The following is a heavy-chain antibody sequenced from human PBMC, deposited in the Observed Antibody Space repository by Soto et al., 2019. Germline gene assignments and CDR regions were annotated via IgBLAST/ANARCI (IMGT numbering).Heavy chain of an antibody. Sequence: SETLSLTCTVSGGSISSGDYYWSWIRQPPGKGLEWIGYIYYSGSTYYNPSLKSRVTISVDTSKNQFSLKLSSVTAADTAVYYCARHPTYYDFWSGYNRHYFYGMDVWGQGTTVTVSS. CDR3: ARHPTYYDFWSGYNRHYFYGMDV. CDR1: GGSISSGDYY. D-gene: IGHD3-3*01. V-gene: IGHV4-39*01. CDR2: IYYSGST. J-gene: IGHJ6*02.